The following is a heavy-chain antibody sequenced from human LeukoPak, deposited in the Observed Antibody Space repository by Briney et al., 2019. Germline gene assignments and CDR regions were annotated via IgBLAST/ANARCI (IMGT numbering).Heavy chain of an antibody. CDR3: ARDFGAPVSYYDFWSGYYTQGNWFDA. CDR2: INPNSGGT. V-gene: IGHV1-2*04. Sequence: ASVKVSCKASGYTFTGYYMHWVRQAPGQGLEWMGWINPNSGGTNYAQKFQGWVTMTRDTSISTAYMELSRPRSDDTAVYYCARDFGAPVSYYDFWSGYYTQGNWFDAWGQGTLVTVSS. J-gene: IGHJ5*02. CDR1: GYTFTGYY. D-gene: IGHD3-3*01.